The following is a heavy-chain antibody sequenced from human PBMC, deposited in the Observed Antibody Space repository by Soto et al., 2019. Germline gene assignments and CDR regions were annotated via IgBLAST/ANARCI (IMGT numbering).Heavy chain of an antibody. CDR2: IIPIFGTA. Sequence: QVQLVQSGAEVKKPGSSVKVSCKASGGTFSSYAISWVRQAPGQGLEWMGGIIPIFGTANYAQKFQGRVTITADESTSTAYMELSSLRSEDTAVYYCARPDTNPEGGGMDVWGQGTTVTVSS. CDR3: ARPDTNPEGGGMDV. V-gene: IGHV1-69*12. D-gene: IGHD2-15*01. CDR1: GGTFSSYA. J-gene: IGHJ6*02.